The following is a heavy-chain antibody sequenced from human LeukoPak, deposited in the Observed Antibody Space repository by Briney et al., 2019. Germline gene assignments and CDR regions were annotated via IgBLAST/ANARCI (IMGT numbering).Heavy chain of an antibody. D-gene: IGHD4-17*01. CDR1: GFTFSDYY. CDR3: ARPPTVTTAGYYFGY. J-gene: IGHJ4*02. V-gene: IGHV3-11*04. Sequence: GGSLRLSCAASGFTFSDYYMSWIRQAPGKGLEWVSYVGSSGSPIYYADSVRGRFTISRDNAKNSLYLQVNSLRAEDTAVYYCARPPTVTTAGYYFGYWGQGTLVTVSS. CDR2: VGSSGSPI.